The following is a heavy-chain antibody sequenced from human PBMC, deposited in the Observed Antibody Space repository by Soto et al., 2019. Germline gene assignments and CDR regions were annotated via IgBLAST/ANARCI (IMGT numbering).Heavy chain of an antibody. Sequence: QVQLVQSGAEVKKPGASVKVSCKASGYTFTSYAIHWVRQAPGQRLEWMGWINAGNGNTKYSQKFQDRVTITRDTAASTAYMELSSLRSEDTAVYYCARDLGGWPDYWGQGTLVTVSS. J-gene: IGHJ4*02. CDR2: INAGNGNT. CDR1: GYTFTSYA. CDR3: ARDLGGWPDY. V-gene: IGHV1-3*01. D-gene: IGHD6-19*01.